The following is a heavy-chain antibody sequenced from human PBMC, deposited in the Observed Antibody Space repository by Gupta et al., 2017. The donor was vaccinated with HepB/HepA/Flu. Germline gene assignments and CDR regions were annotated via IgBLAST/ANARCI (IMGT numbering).Heavy chain of an antibody. CDR1: GFTCSNYA. Sequence: EVQLLESGGDLLQAGGSLRLSCADFGFTCSNYAMTWVRQAPGKGLEWVSTISGSGGSTFFAYSVKGRFTISRDNSKNTLFLQMNSLRAEDTAVYYCAKGSGAPHFDYWGQGTLVTVSS. V-gene: IGHV3-23*01. CDR2: ISGSGGST. CDR3: AKGSGAPHFDY. J-gene: IGHJ4*02.